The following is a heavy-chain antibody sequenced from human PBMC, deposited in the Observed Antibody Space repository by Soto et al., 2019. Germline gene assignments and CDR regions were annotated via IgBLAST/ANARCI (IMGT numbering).Heavy chain of an antibody. D-gene: IGHD5-18*01. CDR2: INAGNGNT. Sequence: QVQLVQSGAEVKKPGASVKVSCKASGYTFTSYAMHWVRQAPGQRLGWMGWINAGNGNTKYSQKFQGRVTITRDTSANTAYMELSSLRSEDTAVYYCARDPVYSYGYNWAQGTLVTVSS. J-gene: IGHJ4*02. CDR3: ARDPVYSYGYN. V-gene: IGHV1-3*01. CDR1: GYTFTSYA.